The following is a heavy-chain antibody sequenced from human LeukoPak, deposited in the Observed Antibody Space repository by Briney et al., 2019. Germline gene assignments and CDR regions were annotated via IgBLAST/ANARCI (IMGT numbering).Heavy chain of an antibody. D-gene: IGHD1-7*01. J-gene: IGHJ3*02. CDR2: IYHSGST. CDR1: GGSISSGGYY. CDR3: ARETRDRAFDI. Sequence: SQTLSLTCTVSGGSISSGGYYWSWIRQPPGKGLEWIGYIYHSGSTYYNPSLKSRVTISVDRSKNQFSLKLSSVTAADTAVYYCARETRDRAFDIWGQGTMVTVSS. V-gene: IGHV4-30-2*01.